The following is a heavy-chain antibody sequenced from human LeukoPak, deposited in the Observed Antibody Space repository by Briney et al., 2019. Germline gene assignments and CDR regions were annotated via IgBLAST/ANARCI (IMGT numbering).Heavy chain of an antibody. CDR2: INPSGGNT. D-gene: IGHD3-22*01. CDR1: GYTFTSYY. Sequence: ASVKVSFTASGYTFTSYYMHWVRQAPGQGLEWMGSINPSGGNTRYAQRVQGRVTMTRDTSTSTVYMELNSLRSEDTALYHCARQYYDSSGYYFPFDYWGQGTLVTVSS. V-gene: IGHV1-46*04. CDR3: ARQYYDSSGYYFPFDY. J-gene: IGHJ4*02.